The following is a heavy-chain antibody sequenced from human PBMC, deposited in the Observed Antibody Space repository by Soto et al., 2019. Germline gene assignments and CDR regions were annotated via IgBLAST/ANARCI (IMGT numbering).Heavy chain of an antibody. Sequence: QVQLQQWGAGLLKPSETLSLTCAVYGGSFSGYYWXWIRQPPGKGLEWIGEINHSGSTNYNPSLXXXXTISVDXXXXXXXLKLSSVTAADTAVYYCARGWGRIFDYWGQGTLVTVSS. CDR2: INHSGST. J-gene: IGHJ4*02. D-gene: IGHD7-27*01. V-gene: IGHV4-34*01. CDR3: ARGWGRIFDY. CDR1: GGSFSGYY.